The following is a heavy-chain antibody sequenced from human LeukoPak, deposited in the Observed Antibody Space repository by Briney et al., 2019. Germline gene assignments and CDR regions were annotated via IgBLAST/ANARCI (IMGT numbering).Heavy chain of an antibody. CDR2: INHSGST. CDR3: ARSSIYYDSSGYRI. D-gene: IGHD3-22*01. CDR1: GGSFSGYY. Sequence: SETLSLTCAVYGGSFSGYYWSWIRQPPGKGLEWIGEINHSGSTNYNPSLKSRVTISVDTSKNQLSLKLSSVTAADTAVYYCARSSIYYDSSGYRIWGQGTLVTVSP. J-gene: IGHJ4*02. V-gene: IGHV4-34*01.